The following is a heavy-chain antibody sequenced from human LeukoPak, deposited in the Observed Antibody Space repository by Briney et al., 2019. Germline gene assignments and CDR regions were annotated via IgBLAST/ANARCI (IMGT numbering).Heavy chain of an antibody. D-gene: IGHD3-22*01. CDR3: ATDRDSSGSFDY. CDR2: FDPEDGET. Sequence: ASAKVSCKVSGYTLTELSMHWVRQAPGKGLEWMGGFDPEDGETIYAQKFQGRVTMTEDTSTDTAYMELSSLRSEDTAVYYCATDRDSSGSFDYWGQGTLVTVSS. CDR1: GYTLTELS. J-gene: IGHJ4*02. V-gene: IGHV1-24*01.